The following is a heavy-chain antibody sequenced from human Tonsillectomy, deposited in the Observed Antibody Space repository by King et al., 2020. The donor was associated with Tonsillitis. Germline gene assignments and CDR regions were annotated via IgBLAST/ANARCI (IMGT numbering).Heavy chain of an antibody. CDR2: IYNGGRT. Sequence: QLQESGPGQVKPSEPLSLTCSVSGGSLSRSGFYWGFVRQPPGKGVECIGNIYNGGRTSYKPSLQSRFTISVDTSKNQFSLNLSSVTAADTAVYYCAGGPWALDFWGQGTLVTVSS. D-gene: IGHD3-3*01. V-gene: IGHV4-39*01. CDR3: AGGPWALDF. CDR1: GGSLSRSGFY. J-gene: IGHJ4*02.